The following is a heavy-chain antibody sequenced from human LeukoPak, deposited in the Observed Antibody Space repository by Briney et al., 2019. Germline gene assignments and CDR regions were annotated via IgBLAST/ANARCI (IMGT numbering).Heavy chain of an antibody. D-gene: IGHD6-6*01. V-gene: IGHV3-30*19. Sequence: GGSLRLSCAASGFTFSSYGMHWVRQAPGKGLEWVAIISYDGSNEYYADSVKGRFTISRDNSKNTLYLQMNSLRAADTAVYYCASDKGTSYLSSFDYWGQGTLVTVSS. CDR3: ASDKGTSYLSSFDY. CDR2: ISYDGSNE. CDR1: GFTFSSYG. J-gene: IGHJ4*02.